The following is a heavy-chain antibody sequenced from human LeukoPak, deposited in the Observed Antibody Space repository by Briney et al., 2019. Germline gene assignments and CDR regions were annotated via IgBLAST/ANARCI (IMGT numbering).Heavy chain of an antibody. V-gene: IGHV3-33*01. CDR3: ARIHSLYYYDSSGYGAFDI. Sequence: GRSLRLSCAASGFTFSSYGMHWVRQAPGKGLEWVAVIWNDGSNKYYADSVKGRFTISRDNSKNTLYLQMNSLRAEDTAVYYCARIHSLYYYDSSGYGAFDIWGQGTMVTVSS. CDR1: GFTFSSYG. CDR2: IWNDGSNK. D-gene: IGHD3-22*01. J-gene: IGHJ3*02.